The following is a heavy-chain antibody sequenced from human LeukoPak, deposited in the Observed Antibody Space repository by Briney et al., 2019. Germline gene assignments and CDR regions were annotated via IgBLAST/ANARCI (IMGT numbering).Heavy chain of an antibody. V-gene: IGHV1-8*03. Sequence: ASVKVSCKASGYTFTSYDINWVRQATGRGLEWMGWMNPNSGNTGYAQKFQGRVTITRNTSISTAYMELSSLRSEDTAVYYCARLPDSSGYYIRDYWGQGTLVTVSS. CDR2: MNPNSGNT. CDR3: ARLPDSSGYYIRDY. J-gene: IGHJ4*02. D-gene: IGHD3-22*01. CDR1: GYTFTSYD.